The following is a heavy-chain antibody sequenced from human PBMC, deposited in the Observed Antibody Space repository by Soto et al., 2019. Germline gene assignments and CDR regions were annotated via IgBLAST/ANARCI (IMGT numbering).Heavy chain of an antibody. J-gene: IGHJ6*02. CDR3: TRKAAAGTRYGLDV. V-gene: IGHV4-59*01. Sequence: QAQLQESGPGLVKPSETLSLTCTVSGGSFSNYHWTWIRQPPGKGLEWVGYIYYTGITNYNPSLKSRVTISVDTSKNQFSLKVSSVTAEDTAVYYCTRKAAAGTRYGLDVWGQGTTVTVSS. CDR1: GGSFSNYH. D-gene: IGHD6-13*01. CDR2: IYYTGIT.